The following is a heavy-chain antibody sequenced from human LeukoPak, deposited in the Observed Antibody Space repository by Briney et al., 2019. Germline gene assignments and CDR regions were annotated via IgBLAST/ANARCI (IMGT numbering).Heavy chain of an antibody. CDR2: INHSGST. CDR1: GGSFSGYY. J-gene: IGHJ5*02. D-gene: IGHD5-12*01. V-gene: IGHV4-34*01. Sequence: PSETLSLTCAVYGGSFSGYYWSRIRQPPGKGLEWIGEINHSGSTNYNPSLKSRVTISVDTSKNQFSLKLSSVTAADTAVYYCARVGGYSGYLNTYNWFDPWGQGTLVTVSS. CDR3: ARVGGYSGYLNTYNWFDP.